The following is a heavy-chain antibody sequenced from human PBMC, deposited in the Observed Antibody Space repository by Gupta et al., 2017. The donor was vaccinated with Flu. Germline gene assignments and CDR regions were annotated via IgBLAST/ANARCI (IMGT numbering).Heavy chain of an antibody. CDR1: GFAFRNYW. CDR2: INSDGSST. V-gene: IGHV3-74*01. Sequence: EVQLVESVAGIFQPAGSLPLSCATSGFAFRNYWKHWVRQAPGKGLVWVSRINSDGSSTSYADSVKGRFTISRDNAKNTLYLQMNSLRAEDTAVYYCASITMVRGVIPFDYWGQGTLVTVSS. CDR3: ASITMVRGVIPFDY. D-gene: IGHD3-10*01. J-gene: IGHJ4*02.